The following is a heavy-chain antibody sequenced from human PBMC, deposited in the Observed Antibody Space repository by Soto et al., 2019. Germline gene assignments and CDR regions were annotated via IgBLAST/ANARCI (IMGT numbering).Heavy chain of an antibody. CDR2: IWYDGSNK. V-gene: IGHV3-33*01. Sequence: PGGSLRLSCAASGFTFSSYGMHWVRQAPGKGLEWVAVIWYDGSNKYYADSVKGRFTISRDNSKNTLYLQMNSLRAEDTAVYYCARDSHVTTVTYYYFDYWGQGTLVTVSS. CDR1: GFTFSSYG. J-gene: IGHJ4*02. D-gene: IGHD4-17*01. CDR3: ARDSHVTTVTYYYFDY.